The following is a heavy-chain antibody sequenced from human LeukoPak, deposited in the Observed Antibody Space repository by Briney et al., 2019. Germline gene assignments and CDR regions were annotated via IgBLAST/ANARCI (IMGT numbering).Heavy chain of an antibody. V-gene: IGHV3-33*06. J-gene: IGHJ4*02. CDR1: GYTFSSYG. CDR3: VKGRSIAVAGTPFDY. D-gene: IGHD6-19*01. CDR2: IWYDGSNK. Sequence: GGSLRLSCAASGYTFSSYGMHWVRQAPGKGREWVAVIWYDGSNKYYADSVKGRFTISRDNSKNTLYLQMNSLRAEDTAVYYCVKGRSIAVAGTPFDYWGQGTLVTVSS.